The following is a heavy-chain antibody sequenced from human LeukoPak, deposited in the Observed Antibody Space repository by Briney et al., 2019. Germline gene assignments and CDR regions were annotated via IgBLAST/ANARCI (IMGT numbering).Heavy chain of an antibody. J-gene: IGHJ6*02. Sequence: GGSLRLSCAASGFTFSSYIMNWVRQAPGKGLEWVSSISSSSSYIYYADSVKGRFTISRDNAKNSLYLQMNSLRAEDTAVYYCARVAGCSGGSCSYYYGMDVWGQGTTVTVSS. CDR2: ISSSSSYI. V-gene: IGHV3-21*01. D-gene: IGHD2-15*01. CDR3: ARVAGCSGGSCSYYYGMDV. CDR1: GFTFSSYI.